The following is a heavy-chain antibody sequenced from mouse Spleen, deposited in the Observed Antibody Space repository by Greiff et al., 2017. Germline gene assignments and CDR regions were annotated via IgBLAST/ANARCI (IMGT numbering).Heavy chain of an antibody. J-gene: IGHJ2*01. V-gene: IGHV1-26*01. CDR1: GYTFTDYY. CDR2: INPNNGGT. Sequence: VQLQQSGPELVKPGASVKISCKASGYTFTDYYMNWVKQSHGKSLEWIGDINPNNGGTSYNQKFKGKATLTVDKSSSTAYMELRSLTSEDSAVYYCANLNCRFDYWGQGTTLTVSS. CDR3: ANLNCRFDY. D-gene: IGHD4-1*01.